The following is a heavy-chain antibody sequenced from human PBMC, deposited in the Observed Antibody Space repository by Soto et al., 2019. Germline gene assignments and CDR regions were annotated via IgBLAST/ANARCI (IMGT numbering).Heavy chain of an antibody. Sequence: SETLSLTCTVSGGSISSGDYYWSWIRQPPGKGLEWIGYIYYSGSTYYNPSLKSRVTISVDTSKNQFSLQLSSVTAADTAVYYCARDGSGSSSRSSSSFSFDYWGQGTLVTVSS. J-gene: IGHJ4*02. D-gene: IGHD6-13*01. V-gene: IGHV4-30-4*01. CDR3: ARDGSGSSSRSSSSFSFDY. CDR2: IYYSGST. CDR1: GGSISSGDYY.